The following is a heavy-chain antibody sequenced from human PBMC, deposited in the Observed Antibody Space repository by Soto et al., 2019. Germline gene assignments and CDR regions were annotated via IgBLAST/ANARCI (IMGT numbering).Heavy chain of an antibody. J-gene: IGHJ5*02. CDR2: ISSSSSTI. CDR3: ASPPTNLDYGDDNWFDP. V-gene: IGHV3-48*04. Sequence: HPGGSLRLSCAASGFTFSSYSMNWVRQAPGKGLEWVSYISSSSSTIYYADSVKGRFTISRDNAKNLLYLQMNSLRVEDTAVYYCASPPTNLDYGDDNWFDPWGQGSLVTVSS. CDR1: GFTFSSYS. D-gene: IGHD4-17*01.